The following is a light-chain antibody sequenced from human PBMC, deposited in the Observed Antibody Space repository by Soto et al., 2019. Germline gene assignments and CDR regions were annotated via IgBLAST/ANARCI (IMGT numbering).Light chain of an antibody. J-gene: IGKJ5*01. Sequence: DIQMTQSPSSLAASVGDRVTITCRASQSISSYLNWYQQKPGKAPKLLIYTASNLQSGVPSRFSGSGSGTDFTLTISSLQPENFATYYCQQSYSPPPITFGQGTRLEIK. CDR3: QQSYSPPPIT. CDR1: QSISSY. V-gene: IGKV1-39*01. CDR2: TAS.